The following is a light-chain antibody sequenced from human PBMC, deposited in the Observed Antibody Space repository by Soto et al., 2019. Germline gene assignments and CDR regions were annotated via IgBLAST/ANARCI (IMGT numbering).Light chain of an antibody. Sequence: QSALTQPPSASGSPGQSVTISCTGASIDIGSYNFVSWYQQHPDKAPKLLIYDVTQRPSGVPARFSGSKSGNTAFLTVSGLLAEDEADYSCTSYAGSNFPVVFGGGTKLTVL. CDR2: DVT. J-gene: IGLJ2*01. CDR1: SIDIGSYNF. V-gene: IGLV2-8*01. CDR3: TSYAGSNFPVV.